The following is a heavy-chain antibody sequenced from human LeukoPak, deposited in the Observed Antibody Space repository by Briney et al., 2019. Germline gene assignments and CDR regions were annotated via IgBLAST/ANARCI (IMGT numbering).Heavy chain of an antibody. D-gene: IGHD3-3*01. CDR1: GFTFSNHA. J-gene: IGHJ6*02. Sequence: GGSLRLSCAASGFTFSNHAMSWVRQAPGRGLEWVAVISYDGSNKYYADSVKGRFTISRDNSKNTLYLQMNSLRAEDTAVYYCAREIQQIFGVVITYYYYGMDVWGQGTTVTVSS. V-gene: IGHV3-30*04. CDR2: ISYDGSNK. CDR3: AREIQQIFGVVITYYYYGMDV.